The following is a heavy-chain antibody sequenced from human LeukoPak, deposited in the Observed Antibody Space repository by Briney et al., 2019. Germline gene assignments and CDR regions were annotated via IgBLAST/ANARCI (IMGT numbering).Heavy chain of an antibody. CDR2: INPNSGNT. D-gene: IGHD3-10*01. Sequence: ASVKVSCKASGYTFTGYYMRWVRQAPGQGLEWMGWINPNSGNTGYAQKFQGRVTMTRNTSISTAYMELSSLRSEDTAVYYCARMVRGAYNWFDPWGQGTLVTVSS. J-gene: IGHJ5*02. CDR1: GYTFTGYY. CDR3: ARMVRGAYNWFDP. V-gene: IGHV1-8*02.